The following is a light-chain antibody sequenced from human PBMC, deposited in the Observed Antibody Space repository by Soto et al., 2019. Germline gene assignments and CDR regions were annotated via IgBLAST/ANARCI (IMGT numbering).Light chain of an antibody. CDR1: QSVSNNY. J-gene: IGKJ1*01. Sequence: EIVLTQSPGTLSLSPGERATLSCRASQSVSNNYLAWYQQKPGQAPRLLIYGASSRDTGIPDRFSGSGSGTDFTLTINRLEPEDFAVYYCQQYSSSPRTFGQGTKVEIK. V-gene: IGKV3-20*01. CDR2: GAS. CDR3: QQYSSSPRT.